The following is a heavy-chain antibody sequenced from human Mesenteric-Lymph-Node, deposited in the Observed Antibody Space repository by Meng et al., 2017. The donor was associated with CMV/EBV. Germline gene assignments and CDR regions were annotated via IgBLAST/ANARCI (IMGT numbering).Heavy chain of an antibody. V-gene: IGHV3-30*04. CDR1: EFTFSNYA. J-gene: IGHJ4*02. D-gene: IGHD6-13*01. CDR2: ISEDGRSK. Sequence: GESLKISCAASEFTFSNYAMHWVRQAPGKGLEWVAVISEDGRSKYYVDSLKGRFTISRDNSKNTLDLQMISLRAEDTAVHYCVRSVAAAGWGYFDYWGQGTLVTVSS. CDR3: VRSVAAAGWGYFDY.